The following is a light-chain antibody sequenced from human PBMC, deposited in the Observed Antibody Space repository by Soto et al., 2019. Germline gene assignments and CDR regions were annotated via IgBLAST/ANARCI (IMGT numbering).Light chain of an antibody. CDR3: SSYTSNDTRV. V-gene: IGLV2-14*01. J-gene: IGLJ2*01. CDR1: SSDVGGYKY. CDR2: DVN. Sequence: QLVLTQPASVSGSPGQSITISCTGSSSDVGGYKYVSWYQQDPGKAPKLMIYDVNNRPSGVSSRFSGSKSGNTASLTISGLQAEDEADYYCSSYTSNDTRVFGGGTKVTVL.